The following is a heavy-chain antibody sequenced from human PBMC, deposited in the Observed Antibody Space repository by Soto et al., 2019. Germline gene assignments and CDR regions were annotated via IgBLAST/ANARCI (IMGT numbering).Heavy chain of an antibody. Sequence: SETLSLTFTVSSGSISSYYWSWIRQPPGKGLEWIGYIYNSGSTNYNPSLKSRVTISVDTSKNQFSLKLSSVTAADTAVYYCAKVVVGPGGDAFDIWGRGTMVTVSS. CDR2: IYNSGST. D-gene: IGHD2-21*01. CDR1: SGSISSYY. CDR3: AKVVVGPGGDAFDI. V-gene: IGHV4-59*01. J-gene: IGHJ3*02.